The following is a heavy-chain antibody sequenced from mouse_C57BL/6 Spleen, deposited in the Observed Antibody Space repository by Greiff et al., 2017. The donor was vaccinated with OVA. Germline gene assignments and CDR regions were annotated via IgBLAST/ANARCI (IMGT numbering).Heavy chain of an antibody. CDR2: ISYSGST. V-gene: IGHV3-8*01. CDR1: GYSITSDY. CDR3: ARSIYYGNPWFAY. D-gene: IGHD2-1*01. J-gene: IGHJ3*01. Sequence: EVKLMESGPGLAKPSQTLSLTCSVTGYSITSDYWNWIRKFPGNKLEYMGYISYSGSTYYNPSLKSRISITRDTSKNQYYLQLNSVTTEDTATYYCARSIYYGNPWFAYWGQGTLVTVSA.